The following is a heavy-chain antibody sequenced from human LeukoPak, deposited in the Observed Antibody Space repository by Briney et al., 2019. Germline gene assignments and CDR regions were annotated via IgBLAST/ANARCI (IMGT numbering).Heavy chain of an antibody. J-gene: IGHJ4*02. V-gene: IGHV3-30*02. Sequence: GGSLRLSCAASGFTFSSYGTHWVRQAPGKGLEWVAFIRYDGSNKYYADSVKGRFTISRDNSKNTLYLQMNSLRAEDTAVYYCAKEGPLYDFWSGYYGIDYWGQGTLVTVSS. CDR1: GFTFSSYG. CDR3: AKEGPLYDFWSGYYGIDY. D-gene: IGHD3-3*01. CDR2: IRYDGSNK.